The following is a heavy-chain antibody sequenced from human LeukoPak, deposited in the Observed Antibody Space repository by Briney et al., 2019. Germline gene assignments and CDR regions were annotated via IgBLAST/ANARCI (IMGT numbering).Heavy chain of an antibody. CDR1: GGSISSSSYY. V-gene: IGHV4-39*01. J-gene: IGHJ4*02. CDR2: IYYSGST. CDR3: ARYGGTLDY. Sequence: SETLSLTCTVSGGSISSSSYYWGWIRQPPGKGLEWIGSIYYSGSTYYNPSLKSRVTISVDTSKNQFSLKLSSVTAADTAVYYCARYGGTLDYWGQGALVTVSS. D-gene: IGHD4-23*01.